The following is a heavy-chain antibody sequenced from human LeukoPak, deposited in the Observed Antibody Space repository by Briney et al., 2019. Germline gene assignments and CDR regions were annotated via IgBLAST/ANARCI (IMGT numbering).Heavy chain of an antibody. CDR3: AKDRAWGAFAY. D-gene: IGHD1-26*01. CDR1: GFIFGNHG. V-gene: IGHV3-23*01. CDR2: ISGDAGRT. J-gene: IGHJ4*02. Sequence: GGSLRLSCAASGFIFGNHGMNWVRQAPGKGLEWVSGISGDAGRTYYADSVKGRFTISRDNSKNTLYLQMNSLRAEDTAIYYCAKDRAWGAFAYWGQGTLVTVSS.